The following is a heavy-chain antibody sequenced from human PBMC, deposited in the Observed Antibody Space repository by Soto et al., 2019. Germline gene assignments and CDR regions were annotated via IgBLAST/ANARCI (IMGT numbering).Heavy chain of an antibody. D-gene: IGHD2-15*01. CDR2: TNTYTGDT. CDR1: GYTFSSYG. Sequence: QVYVVQSGAEVKKPGPSVKLSCKATGYTFSSYGISWVRQAPGQGLEWMGWTNTYTGDTIYAQKFQGRVSMTTDVLTTTSYMELRSLKSDDTAVYFCARFNAHCSGGNCYSDYWGQGTLVTVSS. V-gene: IGHV1-18*01. CDR3: ARFNAHCSGGNCYSDY. J-gene: IGHJ4*02.